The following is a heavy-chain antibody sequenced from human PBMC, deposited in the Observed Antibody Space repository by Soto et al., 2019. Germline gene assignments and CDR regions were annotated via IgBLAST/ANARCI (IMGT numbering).Heavy chain of an antibody. Sequence: GGSLRLSCAASGFTFSSYAMFWVRQAPGKGLQWVASVGGNDGKTFYTDSVKGRFTVSRDNSRNTLYLQMSSLRTEDTALYYCAKKVVPVTGSDWFDTWGQGTLVTVSS. V-gene: IGHV3-23*01. CDR3: AKKVVPVTGSDWFDT. CDR2: VGGNDGKT. CDR1: GFTFSSYA. J-gene: IGHJ5*02. D-gene: IGHD6-19*01.